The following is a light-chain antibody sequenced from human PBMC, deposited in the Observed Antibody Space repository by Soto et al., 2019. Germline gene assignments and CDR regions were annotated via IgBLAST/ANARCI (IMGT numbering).Light chain of an antibody. V-gene: IGKV3-20*01. J-gene: IGKJ1*01. CDR1: QSVSSSY. CDR3: QQYGSSPWT. Sequence: EVVLTQSPGTLSLYPGERATLPCRASQSVSSSYLAWYQQKPGQAPRLLIYGASSRATGIPDRFSGSGSGTDFTLTISRLEPEDFAVYYCQQYGSSPWTFGQGTKVAIK. CDR2: GAS.